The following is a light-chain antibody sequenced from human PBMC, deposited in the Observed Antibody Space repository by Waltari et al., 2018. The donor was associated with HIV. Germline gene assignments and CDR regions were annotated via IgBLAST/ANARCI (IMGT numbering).Light chain of an antibody. CDR1: SSNIGSNT. V-gene: IGLV1-44*01. CDR3: SVWDDSLNGRV. J-gene: IGLJ1*01. Sequence: QSVLTQPPSASGTPGQRVTISCSGSSSNIGSNTVNWYQQLPGTAPKLLMYSNNQRPSGVPDRFSGPKSGTSASLAISGLQSEDDADYYCSVWDDSLNGRVFGTGTKVTVL. CDR2: SNN.